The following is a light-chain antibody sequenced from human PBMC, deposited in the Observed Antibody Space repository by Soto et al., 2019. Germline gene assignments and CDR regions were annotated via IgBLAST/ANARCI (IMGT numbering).Light chain of an antibody. CDR3: QHYNNWPPT. J-gene: IGKJ3*01. CDR1: ESVHRN. V-gene: IGKV3-15*01. CDR2: YAS. Sequence: EMVMTQSPATLSVSPGERVTLSCRASESVHRNLAWYQQKPGQGPSLLIYYASTRTTGVPDRFTGSGSGTEFTITISILQYEDSGDYHCQHYNNWPPTFGPGTKVEIK.